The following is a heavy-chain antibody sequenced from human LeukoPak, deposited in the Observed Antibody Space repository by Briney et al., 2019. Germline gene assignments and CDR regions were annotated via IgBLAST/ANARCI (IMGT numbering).Heavy chain of an antibody. CDR1: GGSISSYY. Sequence: SETLSLTCTVSGGSISSYYWSWIRQPPGKGLEWIGYIYYSGSTNYNPSLKSRVTISVETSKNQFSLKLSSVTAADTAVHYCAREGPVTYYDFWSGYPTGYFDYWGQGTPVTVSS. V-gene: IGHV4-59*01. CDR3: AREGPVTYYDFWSGYPTGYFDY. CDR2: IYYSGST. J-gene: IGHJ4*02. D-gene: IGHD3-3*01.